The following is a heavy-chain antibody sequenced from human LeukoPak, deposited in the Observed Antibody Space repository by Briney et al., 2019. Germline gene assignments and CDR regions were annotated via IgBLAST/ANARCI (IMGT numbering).Heavy chain of an antibody. CDR1: GFTFRNFW. J-gene: IGHJ4*02. CDR3: ARDRAVTGLDI. Sequence: GGSLRLSCAASGFTFRNFWMYWVRHVPGKGLFWVSRINTDGSGTAYAEPVKGRFTISRDNANNTLYLQMNSLSAEDTGIYYCARDRAVTGLDIWGLGTLVTVSS. CDR2: INTDGSGT. V-gene: IGHV3-74*01. D-gene: IGHD1-14*01.